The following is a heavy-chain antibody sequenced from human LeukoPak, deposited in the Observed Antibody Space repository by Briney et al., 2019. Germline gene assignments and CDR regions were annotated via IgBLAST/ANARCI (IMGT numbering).Heavy chain of an antibody. CDR1: GFNFSTYS. V-gene: IGHV3-48*04. CDR3: ATEWDRYGDLYDLDY. J-gene: IGHJ4*02. CDR2: FSSSSGTI. Sequence: GAPLRLSCAASGFNFSTYSMNWGRPAPGEGLERVSYFSSSSGTIYYADSVERRFTISRDNAKNSLYLQMNSPRAEDTAEYYCATEWDRYGDLYDLDYWGQRTLVTVSS. D-gene: IGHD4-17*01.